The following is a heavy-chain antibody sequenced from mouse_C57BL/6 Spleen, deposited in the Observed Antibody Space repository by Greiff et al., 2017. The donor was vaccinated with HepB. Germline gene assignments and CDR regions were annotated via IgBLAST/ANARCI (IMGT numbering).Heavy chain of an antibody. D-gene: IGHD2-3*01. Sequence: QVHVKQSGAELVKPGASVKISCKASGYAFSSYWMNWVKQRPGKGLEWIGQIYPGDGDTNYNGKFKGKATLTADKSSSTAYMQLSSLTSEDSAVYFCARDLYDGYTGYFDVWGTGTTVTVSS. CDR2: IYPGDGDT. V-gene: IGHV1-80*01. CDR3: ARDLYDGYTGYFDV. CDR1: GYAFSSYW. J-gene: IGHJ1*03.